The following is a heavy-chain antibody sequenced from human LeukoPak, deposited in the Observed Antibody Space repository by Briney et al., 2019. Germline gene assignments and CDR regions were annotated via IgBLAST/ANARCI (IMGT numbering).Heavy chain of an antibody. V-gene: IGHV1-18*01. J-gene: IGHJ4*02. CDR2: ISAYNGNT. CDR1: GYTFTSYG. Sequence: ASVKVSCKASGYTFTSYGISWVRQAPGQGLEWMGWISAYNGNTNYAQKLQGRVTMTTDTSTSTACMELRSLRSDDTAVYYCAREYSSGGPLDYWGQGTLVTVSS. CDR3: AREYSSGGPLDY. D-gene: IGHD6-19*01.